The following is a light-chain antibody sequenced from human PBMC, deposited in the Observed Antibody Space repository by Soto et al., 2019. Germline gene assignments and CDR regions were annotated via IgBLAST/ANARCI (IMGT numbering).Light chain of an antibody. CDR2: KAS. V-gene: IGKV1-5*03. CDR3: QHYNSYSDA. CDR1: QTISSW. Sequence: DIQMTQSHSTLSGSVGDRVTITCRASQTISSWLAWYQQKPGKAPKLLSYKASTLKSGVPSRFSCSGSGTEFTLTISSLQPDDFATYYCQHYNSYSDAFGQGTKVELK. J-gene: IGKJ1*01.